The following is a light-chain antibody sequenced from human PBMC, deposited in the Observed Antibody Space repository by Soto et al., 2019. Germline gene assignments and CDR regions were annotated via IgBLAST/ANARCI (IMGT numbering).Light chain of an antibody. J-gene: IGLJ2*01. V-gene: IGLV2-8*01. CDR1: SSDVGGYNY. CDR2: EVN. Sequence: QSVLTQPPSASGSPGQSVTISCTGTSSDVGGYNYVSWYQQHPGKAPKLMIYEVNKRPSGVPDRFSGSKSDNTASRTVSGLQAEDEAYYYCSSYAGSNYVIFGGGTKVTVL. CDR3: SSYAGSNYVI.